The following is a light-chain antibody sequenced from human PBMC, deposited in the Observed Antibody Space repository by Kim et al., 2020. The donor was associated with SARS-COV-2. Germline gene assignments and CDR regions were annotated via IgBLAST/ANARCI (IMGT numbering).Light chain of an antibody. Sequence: SASVGDRVTITCRASQNIRTWLAWYQQKSGRAPKLLSYKASSLESGVPSRFSGSGSGTEFTLTITSLQPDDFATYYCQQYNGYPETFGQGTKLEI. V-gene: IGKV1-5*03. J-gene: IGKJ2*01. CDR3: QQYNGYPET. CDR1: QNIRTW. CDR2: KAS.